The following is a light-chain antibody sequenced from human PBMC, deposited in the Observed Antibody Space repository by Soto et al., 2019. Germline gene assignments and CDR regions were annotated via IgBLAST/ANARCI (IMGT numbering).Light chain of an antibody. Sequence: SYELTQPPSVSVSPGQTASITCSGDKMGDKYACWYQQKPDQSPVLVIYQDSKRPSGIPERFSGSNSGNTATLTISGTHAMDEADYYCQAWDSSTSVFGGGTKLTVL. CDR3: QAWDSSTSV. CDR2: QDS. J-gene: IGLJ2*01. V-gene: IGLV3-1*01. CDR1: KMGDKY.